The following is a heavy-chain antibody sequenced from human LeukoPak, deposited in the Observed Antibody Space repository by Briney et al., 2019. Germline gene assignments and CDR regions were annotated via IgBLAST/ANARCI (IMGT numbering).Heavy chain of an antibody. J-gene: IGHJ5*02. D-gene: IGHD6-19*01. CDR3: ASSRAGTLKVHNWFDP. CDR1: GYSFSSYW. V-gene: IGHV5-10-1*01. Sequence: GESLKISCKGSGYSFSSYWISWVRQMPGKGLEWMGRIDPTDSYTDYSPSLQGHVTISVDRSISTAYLQWSSLKASDTAMYFCASSRAGTLKVHNWFDPWGQGSLVTVSS. CDR2: IDPTDSYT.